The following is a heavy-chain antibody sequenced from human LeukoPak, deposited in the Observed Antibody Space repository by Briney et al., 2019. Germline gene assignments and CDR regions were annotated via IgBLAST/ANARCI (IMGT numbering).Heavy chain of an antibody. CDR1: GGSFSGYY. CDR2: INHSGST. J-gene: IGHJ6*02. D-gene: IGHD2/OR15-2a*01. V-gene: IGHV4-34*01. CDR3: ARDSRYNEYYYYGMDV. Sequence: SETLSLTCAVYGGSFSGYYWSWIRQPPGKGLEWIGEINHSGSTNYNPSLKSRVTISVDTSKNQFSLKLSSVTAADTAVYYCARDSRYNEYYYYGMDVWGQGTTVTVS.